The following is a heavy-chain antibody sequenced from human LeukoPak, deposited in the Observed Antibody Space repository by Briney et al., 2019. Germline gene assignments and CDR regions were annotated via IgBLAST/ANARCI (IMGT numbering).Heavy chain of an antibody. CDR1: GGSISSGGYS. J-gene: IGHJ5*02. Sequence: SETLSLTWAVSGGSISSGGYSWSWIRQPPGKGLEWIGYIYHSGSTYYNPSLKSRVTISVDRSKNQFSLKLSSVTAADTAVYYCARGGTPDYYDSSGYHRWFDPWGQGTLVTVSS. D-gene: IGHD3-22*01. CDR3: ARGGTPDYYDSSGYHRWFDP. V-gene: IGHV4-30-2*01. CDR2: IYHSGST.